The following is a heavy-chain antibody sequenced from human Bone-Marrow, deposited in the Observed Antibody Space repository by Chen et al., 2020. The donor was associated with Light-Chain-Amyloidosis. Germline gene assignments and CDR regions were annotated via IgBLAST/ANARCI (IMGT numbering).Heavy chain of an antibody. CDR3: ARGQGVYFFDY. Sequence: QVQLVESGGGVVQPGRSLRLSCAASGFTFSSYGMHWVRQAPGKGLEWVGLIWYDGSNKYDADSVKGRFTISRDNSKNTLYLQMNSLRAEDTAVYYCARGQGVYFFDYWGQGTLVTVSS. CDR2: IWYDGSNK. D-gene: IGHD2-8*01. CDR1: GFTFSSYG. J-gene: IGHJ4*02. V-gene: IGHV3-33*01.